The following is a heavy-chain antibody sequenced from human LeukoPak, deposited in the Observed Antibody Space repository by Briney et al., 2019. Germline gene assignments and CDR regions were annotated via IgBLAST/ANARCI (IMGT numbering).Heavy chain of an antibody. CDR2: ITSGSSYI. D-gene: IGHD6-19*01. CDR1: AFTFSGYT. J-gene: IGHJ4*02. V-gene: IGHV3-21*04. Sequence: GGSLRLSCAVSAFTFSGYTMNWVRQAPGKGLEWVSSITSGSSYIDYADSVKGRFTISRDNAKNSLSLELNSLRAEDTAVYYCARDAVAGHFDYWGQGTLVTVSS. CDR3: ARDAVAGHFDY.